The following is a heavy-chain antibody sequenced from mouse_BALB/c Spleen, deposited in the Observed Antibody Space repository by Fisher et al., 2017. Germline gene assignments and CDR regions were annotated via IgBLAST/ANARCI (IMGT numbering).Heavy chain of an antibody. Sequence: KFKGKATLTVDKSSSTAYMELLSLTSEDSAVYYCARDDTTATLYAMDYWGQGTSVTVSS. D-gene: IGHD1-2*01. V-gene: IGHV1-26*01. CDR3: ARDDTTATLYAMDY. J-gene: IGHJ4*01.